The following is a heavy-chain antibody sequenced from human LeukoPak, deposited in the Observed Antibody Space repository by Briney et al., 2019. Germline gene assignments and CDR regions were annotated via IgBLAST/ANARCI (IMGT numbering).Heavy chain of an antibody. CDR1: GLTLSTYG. CDR2: LHGVGGGT. V-gene: IGHV3-23*01. Sequence: GGSLRLSCAGSGLTLSTYGMTWVRQSPGRGLEWVSSLHGVGGGTFYADSVKGRFTISRDDSKNTLYLQMNSLRAEDTAIYYCAKDPNGDYIGAFDNWGQGTMVTVPS. D-gene: IGHD2-21*02. CDR3: AKDPNGDYIGAFDN. J-gene: IGHJ3*02.